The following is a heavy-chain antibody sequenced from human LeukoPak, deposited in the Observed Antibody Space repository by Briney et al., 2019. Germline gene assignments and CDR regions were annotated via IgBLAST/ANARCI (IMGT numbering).Heavy chain of an antibody. J-gene: IGHJ5*02. D-gene: IGHD3-10*01. CDR3: ARSFGLGSCFDP. Sequence: GGSLRLSCAASGFTFSKYGMHWVRQAPGKGLEWVAVISYDGSNKYYADSVRGRFTISRDNSKNTLYLQMNSLRAEDTAVYYCARSFGLGSCFDPWGQGTLVTVSS. CDR2: ISYDGSNK. V-gene: IGHV3-30*03. CDR1: GFTFSKYG.